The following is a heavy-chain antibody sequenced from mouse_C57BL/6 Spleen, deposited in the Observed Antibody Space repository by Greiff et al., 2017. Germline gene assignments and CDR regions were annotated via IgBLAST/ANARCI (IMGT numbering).Heavy chain of an antibody. D-gene: IGHD2-3*01. CDR2: IYPGDGDT. CDR1: GYAFSSSW. CDR3: ARSDGWYFDV. Sequence: VQLQQSGPELVKPGASVKISCKASGYAFSSSWMNWVKQRPGKGLEWIGRIYPGDGDTNYNGKIKGKATLTADKSSSTAYMQLSSLTSEDSAVYFCARSDGWYFDVWGTGTTVTVSS. V-gene: IGHV1-82*01. J-gene: IGHJ1*03.